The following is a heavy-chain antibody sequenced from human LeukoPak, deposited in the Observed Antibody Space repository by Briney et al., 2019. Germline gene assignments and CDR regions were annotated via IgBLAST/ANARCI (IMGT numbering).Heavy chain of an antibody. V-gene: IGHV3-30-3*01. D-gene: IGHD5-18*01. CDR1: GFTFNTYI. CDR3: AKEPTAMVTGAFDY. CDR2: ISYGGSTT. J-gene: IGHJ4*02. Sequence: GGSLILCCAASGFTFNTYIMHWGRKAPGKGQGWVAVISYGGSTTYYTDSMMGRFTNSRDNSKNTLYLQMNSLRVEDTAGYYCAKEPTAMVTGAFDYWGQGTLVTVSS.